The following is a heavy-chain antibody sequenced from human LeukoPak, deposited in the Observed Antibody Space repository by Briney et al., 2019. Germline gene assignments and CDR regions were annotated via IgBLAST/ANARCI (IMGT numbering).Heavy chain of an antibody. CDR1: GFTFSSYA. V-gene: IGHV3-7*01. J-gene: IGHJ4*02. Sequence: GGSLRLSCAASGFTFSSYAMSWVRQAPGQGLEWVANIKEDGTEKNYVDSVKGRFTISRDNAKNSMHLQMNSLGAEDTAVYYCARPGIAGAGTAYSDYWGQGTLVTVSS. CDR2: IKEDGTEK. D-gene: IGHD6-13*01. CDR3: ARPGIAGAGTAYSDY.